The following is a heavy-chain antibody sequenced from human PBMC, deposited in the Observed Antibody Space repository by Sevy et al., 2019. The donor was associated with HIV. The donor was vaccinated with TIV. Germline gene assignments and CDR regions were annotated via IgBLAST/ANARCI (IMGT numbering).Heavy chain of an antibody. CDR2: IYYNGHI. CDR1: GGSITSLY. J-gene: IGHJ4*02. CDR3: AGENAWGRGYS. Sequence: SETLSLTCTVSGGSITSLYWNWIRQPPGKGLEWIANIYYNGHINYNPSLTSRVTLSLNTSKKQFALRLSSVTAADTAMYYCAGENAWGRGYSWGQGTLVTVSS. D-gene: IGHD1-26*01. V-gene: IGHV4-59*08.